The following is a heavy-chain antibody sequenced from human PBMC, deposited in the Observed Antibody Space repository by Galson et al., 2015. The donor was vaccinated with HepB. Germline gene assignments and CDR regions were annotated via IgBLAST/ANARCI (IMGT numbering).Heavy chain of an antibody. J-gene: IGHJ4*02. D-gene: IGHD6-19*01. V-gene: IGHV1-18*04. Sequence: SVKVSCKASGYIFINYGIMWVRQAPGKGLEWMGWIGAYDGVANYAQKVQGRATMTTDTASNTVYMDLRSLRPDDTAVYYCARDRLEQWQRGGGVGLSAEAEFWGQGTLVTVSS. CDR1: GYIFINYG. CDR2: IGAYDGVA. CDR3: ARDRLEQWQRGGGVGLSAEAEF.